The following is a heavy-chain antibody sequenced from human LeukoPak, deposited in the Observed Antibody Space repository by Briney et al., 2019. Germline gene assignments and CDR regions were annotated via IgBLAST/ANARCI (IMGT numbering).Heavy chain of an antibody. J-gene: IGHJ6*03. CDR3: ARGVAAAPHYYYYYMDV. V-gene: IGHV3-30*03. CDR2: ISYDGSNK. D-gene: IGHD6-13*01. CDR1: GFTVSTYY. Sequence: GGSLRLSCAASGFTVSTYYMTWVRQAPGKGLEWVAVISYDGSNKYYADSVKGRFTISRDNSKNTLYLQMNSLRAEDTAVYYCARGVAAAPHYYYYYMDVWGKGTTVTVSS.